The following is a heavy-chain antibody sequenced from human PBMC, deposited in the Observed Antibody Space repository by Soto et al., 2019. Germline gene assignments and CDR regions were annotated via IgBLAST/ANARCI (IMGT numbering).Heavy chain of an antibody. D-gene: IGHD2-15*01. CDR3: TTGSVEGV. Sequence: EVQLVESGGGLVKPGGSLRLSCAASGFSFSNAWMNWVRQAPGKGLEWVGRIKRKIDGEATDYAAPVKGRFTVSRDDSKSALYLHMNSLKGDDTAVYYCTTGSVEGVRGQGTTVTVSS. J-gene: IGHJ6*02. CDR1: GFSFSNAW. CDR2: IKRKIDGEAT. V-gene: IGHV3-15*07.